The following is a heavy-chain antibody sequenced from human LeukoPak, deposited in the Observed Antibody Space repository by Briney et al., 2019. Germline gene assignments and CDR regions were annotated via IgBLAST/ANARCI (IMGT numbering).Heavy chain of an antibody. CDR1: GFTFSSYA. V-gene: IGHV3-23*01. CDR2: ISGSGGST. D-gene: IGHD4-17*01. Sequence: HTGGSLRLSCAASGFTFSSYAMSWVRQAPGKGLEWVSAISGSGGSTYYADSVKGRFTISRDNSKNTLYLQMNSLRAEDTAVYYCAKLPATGDSLDYWGQGTLVTVSS. J-gene: IGHJ4*02. CDR3: AKLPATGDSLDY.